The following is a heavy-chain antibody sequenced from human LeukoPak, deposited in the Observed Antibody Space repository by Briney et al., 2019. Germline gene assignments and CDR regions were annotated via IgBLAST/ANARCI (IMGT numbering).Heavy chain of an antibody. Sequence: SETLSLTCTVSGGSISSNSYYWGWIRQPPGKGLEWTGSMYYSGSTYYNPSLKSRVTISVDTSKNQFSLKLSSVTAADTAVYYCARGGGVLYYYYYMDVWGKGTTVTVSS. J-gene: IGHJ6*03. D-gene: IGHD2-8*01. V-gene: IGHV4-39*07. CDR1: GGSISSNSYY. CDR2: MYYSGST. CDR3: ARGGGVLYYYYYMDV.